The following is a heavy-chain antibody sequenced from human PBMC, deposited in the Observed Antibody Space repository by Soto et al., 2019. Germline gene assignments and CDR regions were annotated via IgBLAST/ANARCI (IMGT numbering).Heavy chain of an antibody. CDR3: ATSYGSSSGYDY. Sequence: ASVKVSCKVSGYTLTELSMHWVRQAPGKGLEWMGGFDPEDGETIYAQKFQGRVTMTEDTSTDTAYMELSSLRSEDTAVYYCATSYGSSSGYDYWGQGTLGTVSS. CDR1: GYTLTELS. J-gene: IGHJ4*02. CDR2: FDPEDGET. D-gene: IGHD6-19*01. V-gene: IGHV1-24*01.